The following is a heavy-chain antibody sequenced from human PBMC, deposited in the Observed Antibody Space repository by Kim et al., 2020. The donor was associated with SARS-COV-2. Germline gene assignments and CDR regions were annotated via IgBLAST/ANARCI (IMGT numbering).Heavy chain of an antibody. CDR3: ARDVKLELRHYYYYYGMDV. V-gene: IGHV4-39*07. Sequence: RVTISVDTSKNQFSLKLSSVTAADTAVYYCARDVKLELRHYYYYYGMDVWGQGTTVTVSS. D-gene: IGHD1-7*01. J-gene: IGHJ6*02.